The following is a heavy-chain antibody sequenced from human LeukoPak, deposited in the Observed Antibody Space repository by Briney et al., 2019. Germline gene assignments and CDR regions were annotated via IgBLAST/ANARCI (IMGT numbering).Heavy chain of an antibody. V-gene: IGHV1-2*02. Sequence: ASVKVSCKASGYTFTGYYMHWVRQAPGQRLEWMGWINPKSGDTKYAQKFQGRVTMTRDTSISTAYMELTSLRSDDTAVYYCASHLLSLQQLVLGDASDNWGPGTMVTVSS. CDR2: INPKSGDT. CDR1: GYTFTGYY. J-gene: IGHJ3*02. D-gene: IGHD1-1*01. CDR3: ASHLLSLQQLVLGDASDN.